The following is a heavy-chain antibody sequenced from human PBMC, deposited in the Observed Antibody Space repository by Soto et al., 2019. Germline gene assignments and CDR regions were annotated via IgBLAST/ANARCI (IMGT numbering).Heavy chain of an antibody. J-gene: IGHJ4*02. CDR1: GFTFSSYW. Sequence: PRASLRLSCAATGFTFSSYWMSWVRQAPGKGLEWVANIKQDGSDEYYVDSVKGRFTISRDNAKNSLYLQMNSPRAEDTAVSYCARVNWNLSFDYWGQGTLVSVSS. D-gene: IGHD1-20*01. V-gene: IGHV3-7*03. CDR3: ARVNWNLSFDY. CDR2: IKQDGSDE.